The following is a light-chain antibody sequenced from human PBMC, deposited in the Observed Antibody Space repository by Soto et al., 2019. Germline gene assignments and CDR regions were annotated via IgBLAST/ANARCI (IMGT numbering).Light chain of an antibody. V-gene: IGLV2-14*01. CDR1: SSDVGDYSY. J-gene: IGLJ1*01. CDR2: DVS. CDR3: SSYTSSNTDV. Sequence: QSALTQPASVSGSPGQSITISCTGTSSDVGDYSYVSWYQQNPGKAPKLMIYDVSNRPSGVSNRFSGSKSGNTASLTISGLQAEDEADYYCSSYTSSNTDVFGTGTKLTVL.